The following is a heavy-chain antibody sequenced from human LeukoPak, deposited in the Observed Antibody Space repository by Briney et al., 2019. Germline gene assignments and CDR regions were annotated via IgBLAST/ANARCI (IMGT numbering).Heavy chain of an antibody. Sequence: SETLSLTCTVSGGSISSYYWNWIRRPPGKGLEWIGYIYYSGSTNYNPSLKSRVTISVDTSKNQFSLKLSSVTAADTAVYYCARREIVVVTGAFDIWGQGTMVTVSS. CDR2: IYYSGST. CDR3: ARREIVVVTGAFDI. V-gene: IGHV4-59*08. J-gene: IGHJ3*02. CDR1: GGSISSYY. D-gene: IGHD2-21*02.